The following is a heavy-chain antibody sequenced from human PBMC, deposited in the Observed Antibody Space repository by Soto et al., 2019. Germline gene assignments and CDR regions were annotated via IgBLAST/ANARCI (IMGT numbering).Heavy chain of an antibody. CDR3: AKSPNFYCSSSDCYKYYFAS. Sequence: QEQLVESGGGVVLPGRSLRLSCAASGFTFNTFGMHWVRQAPGKGLEWVAVISYDGSDKYYSDSVRGRFTISRDNSMKTLYLPMDSLRTEDTVVYSSAKSPNFYCSSSDCYKYYFASWGPRELVTVSS. V-gene: IGHV3-30*18. CDR2: ISYDGSDK. CDR1: GFTFNTFG. D-gene: IGHD2-2*02. J-gene: IGHJ4*02.